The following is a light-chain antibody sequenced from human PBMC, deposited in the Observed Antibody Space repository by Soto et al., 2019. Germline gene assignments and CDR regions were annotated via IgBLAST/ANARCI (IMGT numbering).Light chain of an antibody. Sequence: QSVLTQPASVSGSPGQSITISCTGTSSDVGDYPYVSWYQQHPGKVPKLIIYEVTNRPSGVTSRFSGSKSENTASLTISGLQAEDEAGYYCSPYSPTITLVLGSGTMVA. J-gene: IGLJ1*01. CDR3: SPYSPTITLV. CDR1: SSDVGDYPY. CDR2: EVT. V-gene: IGLV2-14*01.